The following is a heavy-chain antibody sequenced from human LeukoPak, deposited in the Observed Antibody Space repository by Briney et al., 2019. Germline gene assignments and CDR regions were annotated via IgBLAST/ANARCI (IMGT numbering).Heavy chain of an antibody. J-gene: IGHJ4*02. Sequence: GASVKVSCNASRYTFCGYYMHWVRQAPGQGLEWMGWINPNSGGTNYAQKFQGRVTMTRDTSISTASMELSRLTPGDTAVYYCARGGVGATTYWGKGTLVTVSS. V-gene: IGHV1-2*02. D-gene: IGHD1-26*01. CDR2: INPNSGGT. CDR3: ARGGVGATTY. CDR1: RYTFCGYY.